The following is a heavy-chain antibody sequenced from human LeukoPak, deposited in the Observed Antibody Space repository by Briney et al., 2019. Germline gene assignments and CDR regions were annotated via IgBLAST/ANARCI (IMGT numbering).Heavy chain of an antibody. CDR2: AYHTGHT. V-gene: IGHV4-59*08. D-gene: IGHD6-19*01. Sequence: TPSETLSLTCTVSGGSMINYYWSWIRLTPGKGLEWIAYAYHTGHTHYNSSLKSRATISLDTSKNQVSLKVNSVTAADTAVYYCARHPFSAPFDYWGQGTLVTVSS. J-gene: IGHJ4*02. CDR1: GGSMINYY. CDR3: ARHPFSAPFDY.